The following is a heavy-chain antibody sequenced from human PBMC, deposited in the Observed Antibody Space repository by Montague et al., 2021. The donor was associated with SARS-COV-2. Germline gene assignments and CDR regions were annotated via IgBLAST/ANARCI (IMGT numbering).Heavy chain of an antibody. CDR2: ISYDGSNK. CDR1: GFTFSSYA. CDR3: LGELSLSLDH. Sequence: SLRLSCAASGFTFSSYAMHWVRQAPGKGLEWVAVISYDGSNKYYADSVKGRFTISRDNSKNTLYLQMNSLRAEDTAVYYCLGELSLSLDHWDQGTLVTVSS. J-gene: IGHJ4*02. V-gene: IGHV3-30-3*01. D-gene: IGHD3-16*02.